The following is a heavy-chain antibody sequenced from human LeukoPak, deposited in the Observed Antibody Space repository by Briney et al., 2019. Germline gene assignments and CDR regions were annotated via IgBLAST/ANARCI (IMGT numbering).Heavy chain of an antibody. CDR1: GFTFSSYG. V-gene: IGHV3-30*02. J-gene: IGHJ3*02. CDR3: AGVDAAMPDALDI. Sequence: GGSLRLSCAASGFTFSSYGMHWVRQAPGKGLEWVAFIRYDGSNKYYADSVKGRFTISRDNSKNTLYLQMNSLRADDTAVYYCAGVDAAMPDALDIWGQGTTVTVSS. D-gene: IGHD5-18*01. CDR2: IRYDGSNK.